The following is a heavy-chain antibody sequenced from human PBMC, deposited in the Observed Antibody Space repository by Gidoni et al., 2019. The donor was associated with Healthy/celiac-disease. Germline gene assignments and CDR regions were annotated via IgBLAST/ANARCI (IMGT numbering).Heavy chain of an antibody. J-gene: IGHJ5*02. D-gene: IGHD3-3*01. V-gene: IGHV4-59*01. CDR1: GGSISTYY. CDR2: IYYSGST. Sequence: QVQLQASGPGLVQPPETLSLTCTVPGGSISTYYWSWIRQPPGKGLEWIGYIYYSGSTNYNPSLKSRVTISVDTSKNQFSLKLSSVTAADTAVYYCARGRRRYYDFWSGYPSFHEFDPWGQGTLVTVSS. CDR3: ARGRRRYYDFWSGYPSFHEFDP.